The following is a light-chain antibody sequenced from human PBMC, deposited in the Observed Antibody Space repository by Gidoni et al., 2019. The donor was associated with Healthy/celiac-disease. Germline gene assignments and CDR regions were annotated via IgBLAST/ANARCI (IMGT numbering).Light chain of an antibody. Sequence: SYELTQPPSVSVSPGQTASITCSGDKLGDKYACWYQQKPGQSPVLIIYQASKRPSGIPERFSGSNAGNTATLTISGTQAMDEADYYCQAWDSSTVVVFGGGTKLTVL. CDR1: KLGDKY. V-gene: IGLV3-1*01. J-gene: IGLJ2*01. CDR2: QAS. CDR3: QAWDSSTVVV.